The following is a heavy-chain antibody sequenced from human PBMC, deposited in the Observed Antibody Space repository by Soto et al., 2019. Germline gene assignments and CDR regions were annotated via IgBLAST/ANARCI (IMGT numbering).Heavy chain of an antibody. D-gene: IGHD3-22*01. Sequence: QVQLQQWGAGLLKPSETLSLTCAVYGGSFSGYYWCWIRQPPGKGLEWIGEVNHSGSTNYNPPLKSGGTISVDTSKNEFSPKLSSVTAADTAVYYCARAVVTGDAFDIWVQGTMVTVSS. CDR2: VNHSGST. J-gene: IGHJ3*02. V-gene: IGHV4-34*01. CDR1: GGSFSGYY. CDR3: ARAVVTGDAFDI.